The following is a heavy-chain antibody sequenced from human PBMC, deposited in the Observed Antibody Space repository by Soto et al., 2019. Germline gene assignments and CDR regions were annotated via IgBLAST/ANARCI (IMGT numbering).Heavy chain of an antibody. J-gene: IGHJ6*03. CDR3: ARAAAGGIFGVVPYYYYYMDV. D-gene: IGHD3-3*01. V-gene: IGHV4-31*03. CDR2: IYYSGST. CDR1: GGSISSGGYY. Sequence: SETLSLTCTVSGGSISSGGYYWSWIRQHPGKGLEWIGYIYYSGSTYYNPSLKNRVTISVDTSKNQFSLKLRSVTAADTAVYYCARAAAGGIFGVVPYYYYYMDVWGKGTTVTVSS.